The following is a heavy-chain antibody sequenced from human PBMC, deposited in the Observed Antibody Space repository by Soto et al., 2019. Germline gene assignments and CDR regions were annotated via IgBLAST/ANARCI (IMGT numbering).Heavy chain of an antibody. CDR1: GVSISFYY. J-gene: IGHJ4*02. CDR3: ARGVGSSPPRY. D-gene: IGHD1-26*01. V-gene: IGHV4-59*01. Sequence: SETLSITCPISGVSISFYYLSWVRQPPGHELEWIGYIYASGSPYYNPSLRSRVTISADTSKNQISLKLTSPTAADTAVYYCARGVGSSPPRYWGRGTLVNVSS. CDR2: IYASGSP.